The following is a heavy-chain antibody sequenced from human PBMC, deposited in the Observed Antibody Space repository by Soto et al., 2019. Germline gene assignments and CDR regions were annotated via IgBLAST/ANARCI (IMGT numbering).Heavy chain of an antibody. CDR2: ITGSGDST. J-gene: IGHJ4*02. V-gene: IGHV3-23*01. Sequence: GGSLRLSCAASGFTFSSYAMSWVRQAPGKGLEGVSAITGSGDSTYYAASVKGRFTVSRDNSKNTLYLQMNSLRAEDTAVYYCAKVFVFTIREGFDYWGLGTLVTVSS. CDR3: AKVFVFTIREGFDY. D-gene: IGHD3-3*01. CDR1: GFTFSSYA.